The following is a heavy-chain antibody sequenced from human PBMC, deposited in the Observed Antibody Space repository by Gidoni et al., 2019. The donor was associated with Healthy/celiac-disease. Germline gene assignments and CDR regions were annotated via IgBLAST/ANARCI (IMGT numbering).Heavy chain of an antibody. D-gene: IGHD3-22*01. Sequence: EVQLVQSGAEVKKPGESLKISCKGSGYSFTSYWIGWVRQMHGKGLEWMGIIYPGDSDTRYSPSFQGQVTISADKSISTAYLQWSSLKASDTAMYYCARRMYYYDSSGYYKGGAFDIWGQGTMVTVSS. V-gene: IGHV5-51*01. CDR3: ARRMYYYDSSGYYKGGAFDI. CDR1: GYSFTSYW. CDR2: IYPGDSDT. J-gene: IGHJ3*02.